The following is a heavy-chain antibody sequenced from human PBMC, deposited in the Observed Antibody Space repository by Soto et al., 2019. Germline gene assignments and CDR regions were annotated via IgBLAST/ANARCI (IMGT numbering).Heavy chain of an antibody. V-gene: IGHV3-23*01. Sequence: PGGSLRLSCAASGFTFSSYAMSWVRQAPGRGLEWVSALSGSGGSTYYADSVKGRFTISRDNSKNTLYLQMNSLRAEATAVYYCAKDQGQLVRSYYYCMNVCGQGITVTVSS. CDR3: AKDQGQLVRSYYYCMNV. CDR2: LSGSGGST. J-gene: IGHJ6*02. CDR1: GFTFSSYA. D-gene: IGHD6-6*01.